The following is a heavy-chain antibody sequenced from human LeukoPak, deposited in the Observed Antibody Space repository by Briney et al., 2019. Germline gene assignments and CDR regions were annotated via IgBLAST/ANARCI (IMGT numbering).Heavy chain of an antibody. CDR1: GGSISSYY. CDR2: IYYSGST. Sequence: SETLSLTYTVSGGSISSYYWSWIRQPPGKGLEWIGYIYYSGSTNYNPSLKSRVTISVDTSKNQFSLKLSSVTAADTAVYYCARAPTISGYYENWFDPWGQGTLVTVSS. CDR3: ARAPTISGYYENWFDP. D-gene: IGHD3-22*01. J-gene: IGHJ5*02. V-gene: IGHV4-59*08.